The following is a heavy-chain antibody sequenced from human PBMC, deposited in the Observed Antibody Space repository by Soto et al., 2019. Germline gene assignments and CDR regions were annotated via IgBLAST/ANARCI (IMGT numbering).Heavy chain of an antibody. V-gene: IGHV4-31*03. CDR1: GGSISSGGNY. J-gene: IGHJ6*02. CDR2: IYHSGSN. Sequence: SETLSLTCTVSGGSISSGGNYWSWIRQHPGKGLEWIGYIYHSGSNYYNPSLKSRVTISLDTSKNHFSLKLNSVTAADTAVFYCARDRWGIAVPGTNYGMDVWGQGTTVTVSS. D-gene: IGHD6-19*01. CDR3: ARDRWGIAVPGTNYGMDV.